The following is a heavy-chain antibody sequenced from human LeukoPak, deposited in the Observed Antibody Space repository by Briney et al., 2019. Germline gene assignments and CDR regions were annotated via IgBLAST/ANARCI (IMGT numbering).Heavy chain of an antibody. D-gene: IGHD5-24*01. Sequence: SETLSLTCTVSGGSMNRSDYYWSWIRQHPGQGLAWIGYVYYTGSRYYNPSLRSRVTISIDTSKNQFSLKLSSLTAADTAVYYCARDVGRDGFNLRNWFDPWGQGTLVTVSS. CDR2: VYYTGSR. CDR3: ARDVGRDGFNLRNWFDP. V-gene: IGHV4-31*03. J-gene: IGHJ5*02. CDR1: GGSMNRSDYY.